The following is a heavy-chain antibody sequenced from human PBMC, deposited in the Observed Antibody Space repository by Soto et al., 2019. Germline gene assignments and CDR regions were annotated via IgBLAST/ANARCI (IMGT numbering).Heavy chain of an antibody. V-gene: IGHV4-39*01. Sequence: PSETLSLTCTVSGGSISSSSYYWGWIRQPPGKGLEWIGSIYYSGSTYYNPSLKSRVTISVDTSKNQFSLKLSSVTAADTAVYYCARYKRQLLKWGGWFDPWGQGTLVTVSS. CDR3: ARYKRQLLKWGGWFDP. D-gene: IGHD2-2*01. CDR2: IYYSGST. CDR1: GGSISSSSYY. J-gene: IGHJ5*02.